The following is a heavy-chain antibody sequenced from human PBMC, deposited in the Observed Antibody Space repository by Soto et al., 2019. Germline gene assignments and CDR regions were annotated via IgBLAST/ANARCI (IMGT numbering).Heavy chain of an antibody. CDR3: ARVSGVSAIYRYYYYMDV. D-gene: IGHD2-15*01. J-gene: IGHJ6*03. V-gene: IGHV3-11*01. CDR1: GFTFSDYY. Sequence: QVQLVESGGGLVKPGGSLRLSCAASGFTFSDYYMSWIRQAPGKGLEWDSYISSSGSTIYYADSGKGRFTISRDNAKNSLYLQMNGLRAEDTAVYYCARVSGVSAIYRYYYYMDVWGKGTTVTVSS. CDR2: ISSSGSTI.